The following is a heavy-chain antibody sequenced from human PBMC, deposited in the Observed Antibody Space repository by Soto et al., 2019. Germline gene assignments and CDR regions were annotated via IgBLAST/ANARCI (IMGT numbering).Heavy chain of an antibody. Sequence: SETLSLTCTVSGASITSHYWSWIRQSPGKGLEWIGYIYYSGSTNYNPSLKSRVTISVDTSKKQFSLKLNSVTAADTAIYYCARDMGYWGQGILVTVSS. V-gene: IGHV4-4*08. CDR1: GASITSHY. CDR2: IYYSGST. CDR3: ARDMGY. J-gene: IGHJ4*02.